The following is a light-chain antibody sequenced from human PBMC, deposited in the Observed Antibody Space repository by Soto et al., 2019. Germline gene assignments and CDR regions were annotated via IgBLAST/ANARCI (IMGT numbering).Light chain of an antibody. CDR1: QSVLYSSNNKNY. J-gene: IGKJ4*01. CDR3: QQYYSTLT. CDR2: WAS. V-gene: IGKV4-1*01. Sequence: DIVMTQSPDSLAVSLGERATINCKSSQSVLYSSNNKNYLAWYQQKPGQPPKLLIYWASTRESGVPDRFSGSGSGTDFTLTISSLQAEDVAVYYCQQYYSTLTFGGGTKGEIK.